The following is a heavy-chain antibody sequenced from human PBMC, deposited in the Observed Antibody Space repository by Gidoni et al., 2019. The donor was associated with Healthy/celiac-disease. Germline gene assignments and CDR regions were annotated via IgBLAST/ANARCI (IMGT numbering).Heavy chain of an antibody. D-gene: IGHD2-15*01. CDR3: ARHRFVVVVAAYNWFDP. J-gene: IGHJ5*02. CDR1: GGSISSSSYY. CDR2: IYYSGST. V-gene: IGHV4-39*01. Sequence: QLQLQESGPGLVKPSETLSLTCTVSGGSISSSSYYWGWIRQPPGKGLEWIGSIYYSGSTYYNPSLKSRVTISVDTSKNQFSLKLSSVTAADTAVYYCARHRFVVVVAAYNWFDPWGQGTLVTVSS.